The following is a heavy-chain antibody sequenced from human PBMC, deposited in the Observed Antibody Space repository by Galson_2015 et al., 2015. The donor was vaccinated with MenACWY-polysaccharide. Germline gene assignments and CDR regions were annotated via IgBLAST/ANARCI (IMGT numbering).Heavy chain of an antibody. D-gene: IGHD3-16*01. CDR2: ITSSGSTT. CDR3: TRRSWGSPDY. V-gene: IGHV3-11*01. Sequence: SLRLSCAASGFSFSDYYMSWIRQAPGKGLEWVSYITSSGSTTYYADSVKGRFTISRDNTKNSLYLQMNSLRAEDTAVYYCTRRSWGSPDYWGQGILVIVSS. J-gene: IGHJ4*02. CDR1: GFSFSDYY.